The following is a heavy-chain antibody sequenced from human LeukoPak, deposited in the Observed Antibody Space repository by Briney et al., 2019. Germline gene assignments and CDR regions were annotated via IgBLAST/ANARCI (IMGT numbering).Heavy chain of an antibody. D-gene: IGHD3-22*01. CDR3: ARTPYNYDSSGPYYWFFDL. V-gene: IGHV3-20*04. Sequence: GSLRLSCAASEFTVSSNYMSWVRQAPGKGLEWVSGINWNGGSTGYADSVKGRFSISRDNAKNSLYLQMKSLRAEDTALYYCARTPYNYDSSGPYYWFFDLWGRGTQVTVSS. J-gene: IGHJ2*01. CDR2: INWNGGST. CDR1: EFTVSSNY.